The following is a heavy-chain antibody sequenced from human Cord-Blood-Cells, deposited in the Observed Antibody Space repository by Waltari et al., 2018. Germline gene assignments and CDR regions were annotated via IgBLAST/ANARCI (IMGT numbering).Heavy chain of an antibody. CDR1: GGTFSSYA. J-gene: IGHJ4*02. D-gene: IGHD3-22*01. CDR2: IIPIFCTA. V-gene: IGHV1-69*01. CDR3: ARVRYYDSSGYYYYFDY. Sequence: QVQLVQSGAEVKKPGSSVKVSCKASGGTFSSYAISWVRQAPGQGLEWMGGIIPIFCTANYAQKFQGRVKITADESTSTAYMELSSLRSEDTAVYYCARVRYYDSSGYYYYFDYWGQGTLVTVSS.